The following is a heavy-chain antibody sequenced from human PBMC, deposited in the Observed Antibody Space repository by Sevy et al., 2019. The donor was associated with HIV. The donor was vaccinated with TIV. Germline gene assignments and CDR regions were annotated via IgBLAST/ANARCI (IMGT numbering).Heavy chain of an antibody. J-gene: IGHJ6*03. CDR3: AREGYLSYDYVWGPPTPYYMDV. V-gene: IGHV4-38-2*02. D-gene: IGHD3-16*01. CDR1: GYSISSGYY. CDR2: IYHSGST. Sequence: SETLSLTCAVSGYSISSGYYWGWIRQPPGKGLEWIGSIYHSGSTYYNPSLKSRVTISVDTSKNQFSLKLSSVTAADTAVYYCAREGYLSYDYVWGPPTPYYMDVWGKGTTVTVSS.